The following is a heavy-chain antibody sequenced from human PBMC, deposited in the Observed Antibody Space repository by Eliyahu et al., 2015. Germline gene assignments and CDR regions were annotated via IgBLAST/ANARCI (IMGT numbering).Heavy chain of an antibody. Sequence: QMQLVQSGAQMKKTGSSVKISCTASEYTFTYRYLHWVRQAPGQALEWMGWITIYNGNIDYAQKFRGRVTITRETSLSTVHMELGGPRPDDTATYYCARSSLYGDPYFFDSWGQGTRVTVSS. CDR1: EYTFTYRY. CDR2: ITIYNGNI. D-gene: IGHD3-3*01. J-gene: IGHJ4*02. CDR3: ARSSLYGDPYFFDS. V-gene: IGHV1-45*02.